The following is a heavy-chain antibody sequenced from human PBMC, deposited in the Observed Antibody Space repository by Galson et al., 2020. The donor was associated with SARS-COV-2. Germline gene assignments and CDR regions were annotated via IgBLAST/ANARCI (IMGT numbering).Heavy chain of an antibody. CDR2: IYYSGST. V-gene: IGHV4-31*03. J-gene: IGHJ3*02. D-gene: IGHD1-1*01. Sequence: SETLSLTCTVSGGSISSGGYYWSWIRQHPGKGLERIGYIYYSGSTYYNPSLKSRVTISVDTSKNQFSLKLSSVTAADTAVYYCARTSGGTDAFDIWGQGTMVTVSS. CDR1: GGSISSGGYY. CDR3: ARTSGGTDAFDI.